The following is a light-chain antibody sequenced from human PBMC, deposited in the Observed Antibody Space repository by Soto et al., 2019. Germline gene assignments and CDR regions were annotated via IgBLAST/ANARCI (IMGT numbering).Light chain of an antibody. CDR3: QQYGSSPPA. CDR1: QSISRY. CDR2: GAS. V-gene: IGKV3-20*01. Sequence: IVLTQSPGTLSLSPGERTTLSCRASQSISRYLAWYQQKPGQGPRLLIYGASGRATGTPDRFSGSGSGTDFTLTINRLEPEDFALYYCQQYGSSPPAFGQGTKVDIK. J-gene: IGKJ1*01.